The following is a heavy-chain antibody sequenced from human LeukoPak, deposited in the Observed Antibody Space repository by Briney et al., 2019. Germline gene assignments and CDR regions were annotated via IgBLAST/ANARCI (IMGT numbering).Heavy chain of an antibody. CDR1: GFTFSDYS. CDR2: ISSSSRTI. Sequence: GGSXRLSCAASGFTFSDYSMNWVRQAPGKGLEWLSYISSSSRTIYYADSVRGRFTVSRDNAKDSLYLQLNSLRAEDTAVYYCARSFRYGPYYWGQGTLVTVSS. CDR3: ARSFRYGPYY. D-gene: IGHD5-18*01. J-gene: IGHJ4*02. V-gene: IGHV3-48*01.